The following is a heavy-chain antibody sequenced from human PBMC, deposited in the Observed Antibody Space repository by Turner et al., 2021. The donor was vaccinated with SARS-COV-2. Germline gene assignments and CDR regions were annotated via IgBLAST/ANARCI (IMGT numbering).Heavy chain of an antibody. Sequence: QVQLVESGGGVVQPGRSLTLSCAASGFTFSTYGRQWVRQAPGKGLEWVAVISYDGTNKYYLDSVRGRFTISRDNSKNTLYLQMNSLRADDTAVFYCAKQRDGYNSPFDYWGQGALVSVSS. D-gene: IGHD2-21*01. V-gene: IGHV3-30*18. CDR3: AKQRDGYNSPFDY. J-gene: IGHJ4*02. CDR2: ISYDGTNK. CDR1: GFTFSTYG.